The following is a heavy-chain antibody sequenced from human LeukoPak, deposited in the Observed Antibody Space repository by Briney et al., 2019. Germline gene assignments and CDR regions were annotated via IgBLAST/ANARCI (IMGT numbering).Heavy chain of an antibody. CDR1: GFTFSSYA. V-gene: IGHV3-23*01. CDR3: ASSIEMATISVDY. Sequence: TGGSVRLSCAASGFTFSSYAMSWVRQAPGKGLEWVSAISGSGGSTYYADSVKGRFTISRDNSKNTLYLQMNSLRAEDTAVYYCASSIEMATISVDYWGQGTLVTVSS. CDR2: ISGSGGST. D-gene: IGHD5-24*01. J-gene: IGHJ4*02.